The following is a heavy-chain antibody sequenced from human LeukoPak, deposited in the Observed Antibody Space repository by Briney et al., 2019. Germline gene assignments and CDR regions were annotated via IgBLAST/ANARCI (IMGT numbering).Heavy chain of an antibody. CDR2: ISGSGANT. D-gene: IGHD4-17*01. CDR3: TTGQAAVTHDGY. J-gene: IGHJ4*02. Sequence: PGGSLRLSCAASGFTFSSYAMSWVRQAPGKGLEYVLGISGSGANTYYADSVLGRFSVSRDNSKNTLYLQMNSLTTEDTAVYHCTTGQAAVTHDGYWGQGTLVTVSS. V-gene: IGHV3-23*01. CDR1: GFTFSSYA.